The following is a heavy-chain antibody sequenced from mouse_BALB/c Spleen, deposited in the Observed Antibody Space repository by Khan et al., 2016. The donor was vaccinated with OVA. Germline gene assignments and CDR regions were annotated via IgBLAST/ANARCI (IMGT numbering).Heavy chain of an antibody. J-gene: IGHJ4*01. CDR1: GYSITSNYA. CDR2: ISYSGTT. D-gene: IGHD1-1*01. CDR3: TRGNYYGYAMDY. Sequence: QLEESGPGLVKPSQSLSLTCTVTGYSITSNYAWNWIRQFPGNKLEWMGYISYSGTTSYNPSLKSRFSITRDTSKNQFFLQLNYVTTEDTATYYCTRGNYYGYAMDYWGQGTSVTVSS. V-gene: IGHV3-2*02.